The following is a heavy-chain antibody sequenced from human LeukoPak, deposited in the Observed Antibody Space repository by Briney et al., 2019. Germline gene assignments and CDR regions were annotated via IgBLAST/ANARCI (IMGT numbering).Heavy chain of an antibody. V-gene: IGHV3-73*01. CDR2: VRSKENDYAT. CDR1: GSLISGSA. D-gene: IGHD2-15*01. Sequence: GGSLRLSCAASGSLISGSAMHWVRQVSGKGLQWIGRVRSKENDYATAYGASMEGRFTISRDDSKNTAYLHVNSLKTEDTAVYHCAWAGGNLLLLGYWGLGTRVTVSS. CDR3: AWAGGNLLLLGY. J-gene: IGHJ4*02.